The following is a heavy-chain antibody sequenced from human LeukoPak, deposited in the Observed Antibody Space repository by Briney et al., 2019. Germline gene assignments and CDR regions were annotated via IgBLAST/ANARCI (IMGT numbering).Heavy chain of an antibody. V-gene: IGHV3-11*03. Sequence: GGSLRLSCAASGFTFSDYYMGWIRQAPGKGLEWVAYIGKSGSHTNYGDSVKGRFTIARDNAKNSLYLQMTSPRAEDTAVYYCARYPRSGGSSDYWGQGTLVTVSS. CDR2: IGKSGSHT. CDR1: GFTFSDYY. CDR3: ARYPRSGGSSDY. J-gene: IGHJ4*02. D-gene: IGHD1-26*01.